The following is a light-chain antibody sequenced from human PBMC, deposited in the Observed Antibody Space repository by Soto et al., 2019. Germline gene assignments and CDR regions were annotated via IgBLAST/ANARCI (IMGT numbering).Light chain of an antibody. CDR3: QQSFSIPYI. CDR2: AAS. CDR1: QTVSSH. Sequence: DIQMTQSPSALSASVGDRVTITCRASQTVSSHLNWYQHKTGKAPKVLIYAASNLQSGVPSMFSGSGYGTDFTLTISSLQPEDIATYYCQQSFSIPYIFGQGTKLEIK. J-gene: IGKJ2*01. V-gene: IGKV1-39*01.